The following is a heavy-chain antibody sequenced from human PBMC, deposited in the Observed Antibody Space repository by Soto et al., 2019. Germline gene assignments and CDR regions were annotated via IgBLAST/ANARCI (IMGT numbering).Heavy chain of an antibody. CDR1: GFTFRSNG. CDR2: VTKDGNGQ. D-gene: IGHD1-26*01. J-gene: IGHJ4*02. V-gene: IGHV3-30*18. Sequence: QVQLVESGGSVVQPGTSLRLSCAASGFTFRSNGMHRVRQAPGKGLEWVAVVTKDGNGQYYADSVKGRFTVSRDNSNNTLSLQMDSLRPEDTAFYYCAKDRWEFTRYFDSWGQGTLVTVSS. CDR3: AKDRWEFTRYFDS.